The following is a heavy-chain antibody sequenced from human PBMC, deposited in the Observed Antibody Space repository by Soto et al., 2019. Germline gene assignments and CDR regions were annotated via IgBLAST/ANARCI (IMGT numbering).Heavy chain of an antibody. CDR1: GFTFSSYG. J-gene: IGHJ6*02. V-gene: IGHV3-33*01. CDR2: IWYDGSNK. CDR3: ARDRVRVVAATQRHYYYGMDV. D-gene: IGHD2-15*01. Sequence: GGSLRLSCAASGFTFSSYGMHWVRQAPGKGLEWVAVIWYDGSNKYYADSVKGRFTISRDNSKNTLYLQMNSLRAEDTAVYYCARDRVRVVAATQRHYYYGMDVWGQGTTVTVSS.